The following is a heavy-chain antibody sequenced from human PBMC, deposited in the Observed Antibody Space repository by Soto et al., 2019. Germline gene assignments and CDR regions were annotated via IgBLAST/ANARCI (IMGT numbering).Heavy chain of an antibody. CDR1: GYSFTSYW. Sequence: GESLKISCKGSGYSFTSYWIGWVRQMPGKGLEWMGIIYPGDSDTRYSPSFQGQVTISADKSISTAYLQWSSLKASDTAMYYCARQFRIDYYDSSGSFDYWGQGTLVTVSS. J-gene: IGHJ4*02. CDR3: ARQFRIDYYDSSGSFDY. CDR2: IYPGDSDT. D-gene: IGHD3-22*01. V-gene: IGHV5-51*01.